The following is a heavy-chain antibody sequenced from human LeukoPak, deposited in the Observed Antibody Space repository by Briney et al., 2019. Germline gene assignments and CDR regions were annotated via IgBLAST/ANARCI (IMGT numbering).Heavy chain of an antibody. D-gene: IGHD2-2*01. V-gene: IGHV1-69*13. Sequence: ASVKVSCKASGYTFTSYYMHWVRQAPGQGLEWMGGIIPIFGTANYAQKFQGRVTITADESTSTAYMELSSLRSEDTAVYYCAREATDIVVVPAAQYYYYYGMDVWGQGTTVTVSS. CDR1: GYTFTSYY. CDR3: AREATDIVVVPAAQYYYYYGMDV. CDR2: IIPIFGTA. J-gene: IGHJ6*02.